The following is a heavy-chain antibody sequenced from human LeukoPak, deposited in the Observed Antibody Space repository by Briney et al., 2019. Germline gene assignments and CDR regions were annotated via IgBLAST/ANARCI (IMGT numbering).Heavy chain of an antibody. CDR2: ISTSSYTI. V-gene: IGHV3-11*01. Sequence: GGSLRLSCVASGFTFTDDYMTWIRQAPGKGLEWISYISTSSYTIYYADSGKGRFTISRDNAKNSLYLQMNSLRAEDTAVYYCASGSGSYRTPYYYMDVWGTGTTVTVSS. CDR1: GFTFTDDY. J-gene: IGHJ6*03. D-gene: IGHD3-10*01. CDR3: ASGSGSYRTPYYYMDV.